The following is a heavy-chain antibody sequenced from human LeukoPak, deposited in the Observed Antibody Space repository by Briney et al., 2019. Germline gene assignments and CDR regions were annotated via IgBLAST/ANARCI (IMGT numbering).Heavy chain of an antibody. Sequence: PGGSLRLSCAASGFTFSSYGMSWVRQAPGKGLEWVSAISGSGGSTYYADSVKGRFTISRDNSKNTLYLQMNSLRAEDTAVYYCAKAAMVRGAQSWGPCFDYWGQGTLVTVSS. V-gene: IGHV3-23*01. CDR1: GFTFSSYG. D-gene: IGHD3-10*01. J-gene: IGHJ4*02. CDR3: AKAAMVRGAQSWGPCFDY. CDR2: ISGSGGST.